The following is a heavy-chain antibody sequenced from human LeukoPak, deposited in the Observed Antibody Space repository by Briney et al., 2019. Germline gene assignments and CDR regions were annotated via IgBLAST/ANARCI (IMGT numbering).Heavy chain of an antibody. CDR2: TSGSGSIT. J-gene: IGHJ4*02. D-gene: IGHD1-26*01. V-gene: IGHV3-23*01. Sequence: GGSLRLSCAASGFTFRSYAMNWVPQAPGKGLEGVSTTSGSGSITDYADSVKGRFTVSRDNSKNTLFMQINSLRAEDTAVYYCASNSGTYGGYWGQGTLVTVSS. CDR3: ASNSGTYGGY. CDR1: GFTFRSYA.